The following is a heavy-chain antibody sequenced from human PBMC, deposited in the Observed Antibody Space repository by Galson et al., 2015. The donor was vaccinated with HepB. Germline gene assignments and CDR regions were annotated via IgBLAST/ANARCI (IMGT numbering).Heavy chain of an antibody. CDR1: GFTFSSYE. CDR3: ASGEGIAARPGQRFY. CDR2: ISSSGSTI. J-gene: IGHJ4*02. V-gene: IGHV3-48*03. D-gene: IGHD6-6*01. Sequence: SPRLSCAASGFTFSSYEMNWVRQAPGKGLEWVSYISSSGSTIYYADSVKGRFTISRDNAKNSLYLQMNSLRAEDTAVYYCASGEGIAARPGQRFYWGQGTLVTVSS.